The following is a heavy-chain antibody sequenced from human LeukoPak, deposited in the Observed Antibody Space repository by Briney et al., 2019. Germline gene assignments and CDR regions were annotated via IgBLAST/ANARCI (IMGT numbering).Heavy chain of an antibody. J-gene: IGHJ4*02. D-gene: IGHD3-22*01. V-gene: IGHV3-30-3*01. CDR1: GFTFSSYA. CDR2: ISYDGSNK. Sequence: GGSLRLSCAASGFTFSSYAMHWVRQAPGKGLGWVAVISYDGSNKYYADSVKGRFTISRDNSKNTLYLQMNSLRAEDTAVYYCAKDLPYYDSSGYRGFDYWGQGTLVTVSS. CDR3: AKDLPYYDSSGYRGFDY.